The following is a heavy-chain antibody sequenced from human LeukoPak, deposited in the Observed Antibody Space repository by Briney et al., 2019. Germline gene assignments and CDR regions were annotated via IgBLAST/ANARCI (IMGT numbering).Heavy chain of an antibody. V-gene: IGHV1-18*01. D-gene: IGHD3-22*01. Sequence: ASVKVSCKASGYTFTSYGISWVRQAPGQGLEWMGWISAYNGNTNYAQKLQGRVTMTTDTSTSTAYMELRSLRSDDTAVYYCARDLPYYDSSGYYHPYYFDYWGQGTLVTVSS. CDR1: GYTFTSYG. CDR3: ARDLPYYDSSGYYHPYYFDY. CDR2: ISAYNGNT. J-gene: IGHJ4*02.